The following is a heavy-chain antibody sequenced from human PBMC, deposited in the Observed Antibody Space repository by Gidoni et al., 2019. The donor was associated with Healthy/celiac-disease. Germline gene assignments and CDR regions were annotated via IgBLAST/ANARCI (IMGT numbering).Heavy chain of an antibody. J-gene: IGHJ4*02. CDR3: ARGTAAGPRTSPYYFDY. V-gene: IGHV4-34*01. CDR2: INHSGST. Sequence: QVQLQQWGAGLLKPSETLSLTCAVYGGSFSGYYWSWIRQPPGKGLEWIGEINHSGSTNYNPSLNSRVTISVDTSKNQFSLKLSSVTAADTAVYYCARGTAAGPRTSPYYFDYWGQGTLVTVSS. CDR1: GGSFSGYY. D-gene: IGHD6-13*01.